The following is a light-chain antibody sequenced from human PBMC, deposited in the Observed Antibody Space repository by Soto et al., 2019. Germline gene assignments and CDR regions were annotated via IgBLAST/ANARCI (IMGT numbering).Light chain of an antibody. CDR2: EGS. V-gene: IGLV2-23*01. J-gene: IGLJ3*02. Sequence: QSVLTQPASVSGSPGQSITISCTGTSSDVGSYNLVSWYQQHPGKAPKLVIYEGSKRPSGVSNRFSGSKSGNTASLTISGLQAEDEADYYCCSYAGSSRVFGGGTKLTVL. CDR3: CSYAGSSRV. CDR1: SSDVGSYNL.